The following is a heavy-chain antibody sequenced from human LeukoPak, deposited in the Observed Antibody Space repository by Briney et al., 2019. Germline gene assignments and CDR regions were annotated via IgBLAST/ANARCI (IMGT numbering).Heavy chain of an antibody. V-gene: IGHV1-8*03. CDR3: ASSPAMVRGVKDYYFDY. CDR1: GYTFTSYD. J-gene: IGHJ4*02. D-gene: IGHD3-10*01. CDR2: MNPNSGNT. Sequence: ASVKVSCKASGYTFTSYDINWVRQATGQGLEWMGWMNPNSGNTGYAQKFQGRVTITRNTSISTAYMELSSLRSEDTAVYYCASSPAMVRGVKDYYFDYWGQGTLVTVSS.